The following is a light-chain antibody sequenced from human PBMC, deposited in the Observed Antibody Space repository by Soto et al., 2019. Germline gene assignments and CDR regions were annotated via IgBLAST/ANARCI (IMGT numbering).Light chain of an antibody. Sequence: EIVMTQSPATLSVSPGERATLSCSASQDISTNLAWYQQKPGQAPRLLIYGASTRTTGIPARFSGSGSGTEFTLTISRLQSEDFAVYYCQQYDNWLRTFGQGTKVEIK. J-gene: IGKJ1*01. CDR3: QQYDNWLRT. CDR2: GAS. CDR1: QDISTN. V-gene: IGKV3-15*01.